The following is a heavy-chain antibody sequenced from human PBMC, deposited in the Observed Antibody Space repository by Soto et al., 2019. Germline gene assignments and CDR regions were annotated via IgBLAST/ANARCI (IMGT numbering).Heavy chain of an antibody. CDR2: ISGSGGST. D-gene: IGHD2-2*01. CDR1: GFTFSSYA. CDR3: AKDIRVVVVVPAAIGFDY. V-gene: IGHV3-23*01. J-gene: IGHJ4*02. Sequence: RRLSCAASGFTFSSYAMSWVRQAPGKGLEWVSAISGSGGSTYYADSVKGRFTISRDNSKNTLYLQMNSLRAEDTAVYYCAKDIRVVVVVPAAIGFDYWGQGPLVTVSS.